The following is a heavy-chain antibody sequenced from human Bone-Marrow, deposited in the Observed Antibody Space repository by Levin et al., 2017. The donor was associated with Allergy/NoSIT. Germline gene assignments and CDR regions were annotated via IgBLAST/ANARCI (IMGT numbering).Heavy chain of an antibody. Sequence: GGSLRLSCAASGFTFRGYGMHWVRQAPGKGLEWVAVIWYDGSNKYYADSVKGRFTISRDNFKNTLYLQMNSLRAEDTAVFYCARDVRYSTSSLGLDYWGQGTLVTVSS. CDR2: IWYDGSNK. CDR1: GFTFRGYG. D-gene: IGHD6-6*01. V-gene: IGHV3-33*01. J-gene: IGHJ4*02. CDR3: ARDVRYSTSSLGLDY.